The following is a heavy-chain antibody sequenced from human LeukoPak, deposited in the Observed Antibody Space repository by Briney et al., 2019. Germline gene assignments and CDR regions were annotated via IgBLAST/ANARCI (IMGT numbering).Heavy chain of an antibody. CDR2: ISSSSSYI. CDR1: GFTFSSYS. V-gene: IGHV3-21*01. Sequence: GGSLRLSCAASGFTFSSYSMNWVRQAPGKGLEWVSSISSSSSYIYYADSVKGRFTISRDNAKNSLYLQMNSLRAEDTAAYYCASGSSSLIDYWGQGTLVTVSS. CDR3: ASGSSSLIDY. D-gene: IGHD6-13*01. J-gene: IGHJ4*02.